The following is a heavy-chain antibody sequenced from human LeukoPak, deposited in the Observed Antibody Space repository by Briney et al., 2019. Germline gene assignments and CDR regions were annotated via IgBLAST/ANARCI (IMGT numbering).Heavy chain of an antibody. CDR1: GLTFSNIT. CDR2: TSGSSGSV. Sequence: GGSLRLSCAVSGLTFSNITMSWVRKAPGKGLEGVSATSGSSGSVDYADSVKGRFTISRDNSKNTLYLQMKSLRAEDTAVYYCAGAYCGGDCYSGRAFDIWGQGTMVTVSS. D-gene: IGHD2-21*02. V-gene: IGHV3-23*01. J-gene: IGHJ3*02. CDR3: AGAYCGGDCYSGRAFDI.